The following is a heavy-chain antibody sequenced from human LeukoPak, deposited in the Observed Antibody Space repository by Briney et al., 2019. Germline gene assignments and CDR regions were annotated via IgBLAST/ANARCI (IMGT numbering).Heavy chain of an antibody. CDR2: FDPEDGET. Sequence: ASVKVSCKVSGYTLTESSMHWVRQAPGKGLEWMGSFDPEDGETIYAQKFQGRVTMTEDTSTDTAYMELNSLRSEDTAVYYCATRERYFDWSPPHYWGQGTLVTVSS. CDR3: ATRERYFDWSPPHY. J-gene: IGHJ4*02. D-gene: IGHD3-9*01. CDR1: GYTLTESS. V-gene: IGHV1-24*01.